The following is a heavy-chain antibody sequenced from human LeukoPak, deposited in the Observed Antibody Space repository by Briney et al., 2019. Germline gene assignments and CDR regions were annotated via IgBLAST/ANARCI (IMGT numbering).Heavy chain of an antibody. D-gene: IGHD3-10*01. CDR3: ATLGDYFGSGRFSFFDY. V-gene: IGHV3-33*01. CDR2: IWYDGSNK. CDR1: GFTFSSYG. J-gene: IGHJ4*01. Sequence: HPVGSLRLSCAASGFTFSSYGMHWVRQAPGKGLEWVAVIWYDGSNKYYADSVKGRFAVSRDNSKSTLYLQLNSLRAEDTAKYYCATLGDYFGSGRFSFFDYWGHGTLVTVSS.